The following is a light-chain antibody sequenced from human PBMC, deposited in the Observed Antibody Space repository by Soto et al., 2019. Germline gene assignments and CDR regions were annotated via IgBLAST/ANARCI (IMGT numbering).Light chain of an antibody. CDR2: DAS. CDR3: QQYNNWKT. CDR1: QSVSRD. Sequence: VVMTQSPATLSVSPGERATLSCRASQSVSRDLAWYQLKPGQAPRLLIFDASTRDTGIPARCSGSGSGTEFSLNIGSLQSEDVAVYYCQQYNNWKTFGQGTKVEIK. J-gene: IGKJ1*01. V-gene: IGKV3-15*01.